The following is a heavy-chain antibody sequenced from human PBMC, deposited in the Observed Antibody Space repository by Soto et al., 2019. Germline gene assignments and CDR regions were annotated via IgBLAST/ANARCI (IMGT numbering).Heavy chain of an antibody. J-gene: IGHJ5*02. D-gene: IGHD2-8*01. Sequence: SETLSLTCTVSGGSISSGGYYWSWIRQHPGKGLEWIGYIYYSGSTYYNPSLKSRVTISVDTSKNQFSLKLSSVTAADTAVYYCARLFNARTNWFDPWGQGTLVTVSS. CDR3: ARLFNARTNWFDP. V-gene: IGHV4-31*03. CDR2: IYYSGST. CDR1: GGSISSGGYY.